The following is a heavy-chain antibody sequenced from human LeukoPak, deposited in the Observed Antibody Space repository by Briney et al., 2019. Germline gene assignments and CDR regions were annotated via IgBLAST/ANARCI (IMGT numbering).Heavy chain of an antibody. CDR1: GGSISTYY. CDR3: ARVSSYSSGWFIDY. D-gene: IGHD6-19*01. CDR2: IYYSGST. J-gene: IGHJ4*02. Sequence: SETLSLTCTVSGGSISTYYWSWIRQPPGKGLEWIGYIYYSGSTNHNPSLKSRVTISVDTSKNQFFLKLSSVTAADTAVYYCARVSSYSSGWFIDYWGQGTLVTVPS. V-gene: IGHV4-59*01.